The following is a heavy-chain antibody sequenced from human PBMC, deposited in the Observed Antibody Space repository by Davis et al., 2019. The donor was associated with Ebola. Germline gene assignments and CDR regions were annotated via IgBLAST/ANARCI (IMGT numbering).Heavy chain of an antibody. CDR3: ASLRRTITGMDDGFDV. J-gene: IGHJ3*01. D-gene: IGHD1-20*01. V-gene: IGHV5-51*01. CDR2: IYTGDSDT. CDR1: GYSFTNYW. Sequence: GESLKISCKGSGYSFTNYWLGWVRQMPGKGLEWMGIIYTGDSDTRYSPSFRGQVTISADKSMTTAFLQWSSLKASDTAMYYCASLRRTITGMDDGFDVWGQGTMVTVSS.